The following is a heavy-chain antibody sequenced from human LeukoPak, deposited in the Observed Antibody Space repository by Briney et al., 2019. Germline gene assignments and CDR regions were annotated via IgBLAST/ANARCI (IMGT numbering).Heavy chain of an antibody. CDR1: GFTFSSYS. CDR2: ISSSSSTI. Sequence: PGGSLRLSCAASGFTFSSYSMNWVRQAPGKGLEWVSYISSSSSTIYYADSVKGRFTISRDNAKNSLYLQMNSLRAEDTAVYYCARDPPLEMATIYGMDVWGQGTTVTVSS. CDR3: ARDPPLEMATIYGMDV. J-gene: IGHJ6*02. V-gene: IGHV3-48*04. D-gene: IGHD5-24*01.